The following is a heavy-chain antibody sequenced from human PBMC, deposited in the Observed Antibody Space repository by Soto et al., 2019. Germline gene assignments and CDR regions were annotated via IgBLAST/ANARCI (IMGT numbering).Heavy chain of an antibody. Sequence: LRLSCAASGFTFSDHYMDWVRQTPGKGLEWVGRTRNKANSYTTEYAASVKGRFTISRDDSKNSLYLQMNSLKTEDTAVYYCARPPYDSSGYYPNWGQGTLVTSPQ. V-gene: IGHV3-72*01. D-gene: IGHD3-22*01. J-gene: IGHJ4*02. CDR3: ARPPYDSSGYYPN. CDR2: TRNKANSYTT. CDR1: GFTFSDHY.